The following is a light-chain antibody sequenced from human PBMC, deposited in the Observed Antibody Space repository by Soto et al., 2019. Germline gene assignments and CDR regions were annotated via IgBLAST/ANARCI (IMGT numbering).Light chain of an antibody. Sequence: QSVLTQPASVSGSPGQSITISCTGTSSDVGSYNLVSWYQQHPGKAPKLMIYEGSKRPSGVSNRFSGSKSGNTASLTISGLQAEDAADYYCCSYAGSVYVFGTGTKLTVL. J-gene: IGLJ1*01. V-gene: IGLV2-23*01. CDR3: CSYAGSVYV. CDR2: EGS. CDR1: SSDVGSYNL.